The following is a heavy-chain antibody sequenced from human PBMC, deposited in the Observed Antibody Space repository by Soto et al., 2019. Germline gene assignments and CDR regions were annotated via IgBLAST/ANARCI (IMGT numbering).Heavy chain of an antibody. CDR3: ARALGRKYSSSSDYYYYGMDV. D-gene: IGHD6-6*01. CDR1: GGSISSGGYY. J-gene: IGHJ6*02. Sequence: SETLSLTCTVSGGSISSGGYYWSWIRQHPGKGLEWIEYIYYSGSTYYNPSLKSRVTISVDTSKNQFSLKLSSVTAADTAVYYCARALGRKYSSSSDYYYYGMDVWGQGTTVTVSS. V-gene: IGHV4-31*03. CDR2: IYYSGST.